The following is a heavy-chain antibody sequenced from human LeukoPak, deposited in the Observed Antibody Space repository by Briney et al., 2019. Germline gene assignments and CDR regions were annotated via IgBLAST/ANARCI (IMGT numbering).Heavy chain of an antibody. Sequence: GESLRISCKGSGYSFTSNWITWVRQMPGKALEWMGRIDPSDSYINYSPSFQGHVTISADKSISTAYLQWSSLKASDTAMYYCARGKDYGSGSQNWFDPWGQGTLVTVSS. CDR1: GYSFTSNW. CDR2: IDPSDSYI. CDR3: ARGKDYGSGSQNWFDP. D-gene: IGHD3-10*01. J-gene: IGHJ5*02. V-gene: IGHV5-10-1*01.